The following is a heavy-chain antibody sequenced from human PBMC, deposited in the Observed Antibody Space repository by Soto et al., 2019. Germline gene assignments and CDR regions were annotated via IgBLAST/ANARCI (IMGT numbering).Heavy chain of an antibody. CDR1: GFTFSDYY. CDR2: ITSSLYT. V-gene: IGHV3-11*05. CDR3: ARDPYGSGSFDY. Sequence: QVQLVESGGGLVKPGGSLRLSCEGSGFTFSDYYMSWVRQSPGKGLEWVSTITSSLYTNYADSVKGRFTISRDNANNSLHLQMNSLRAEDTAVYYCARDPYGSGSFDYWGQGTLVTVSS. J-gene: IGHJ4*02. D-gene: IGHD3-10*01.